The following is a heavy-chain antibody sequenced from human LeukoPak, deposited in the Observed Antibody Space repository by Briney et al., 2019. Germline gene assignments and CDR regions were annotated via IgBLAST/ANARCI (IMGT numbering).Heavy chain of an antibody. J-gene: IGHJ3*02. CDR1: GGSISSYY. CDR3: ARRIAEAGYDAFDI. CDR2: IYYSGST. V-gene: IGHV4-59*08. D-gene: IGHD6-19*01. Sequence: SETLSLTCTVSGGSISSYYWSWIRQPPGKGLEWIGYIYYSGSTNYNPSLKSRVTISVDTSKNQFSLKLSSVTAADTAVYYCARRIAEAGYDAFDIWGQGTMVTVSS.